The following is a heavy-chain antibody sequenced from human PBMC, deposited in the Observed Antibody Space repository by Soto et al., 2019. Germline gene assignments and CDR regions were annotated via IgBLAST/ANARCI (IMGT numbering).Heavy chain of an antibody. V-gene: IGHV3-33*01. D-gene: IGHD3-10*01. CDR2: IWYDGSNK. J-gene: IGHJ6*03. Sequence: GGSLRLSCAASGFTFSSYGMHWVRQAPGKGLEWVAVIWYDGSNKYYADSVKGRFTISRDNSKNTLYLQMNSLRAEDTAVYYCARDYDTVRGGSGNYYMDVWGKGTTVTVSS. CDR3: ARDYDTVRGGSGNYYMDV. CDR1: GFTFSSYG.